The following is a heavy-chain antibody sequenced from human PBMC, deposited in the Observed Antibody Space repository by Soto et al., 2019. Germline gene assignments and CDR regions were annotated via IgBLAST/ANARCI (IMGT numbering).Heavy chain of an antibody. J-gene: IGHJ5*02. CDR3: AKRRGGNPDDWFDP. CDR1: GYSITNYW. CDR2: SYPGDTET. D-gene: IGHD2-15*01. V-gene: IGHV5-51*01. Sequence: GASLNTSCTCSGYSITNYWLVLLRQLPGEGLEWRGNSYPGDTETKNSPSFQGEDTISAEKPINTAYMQRIRLKDSDTAMYYCAKRRGGNPDDWFDPWGQGTLVTVS.